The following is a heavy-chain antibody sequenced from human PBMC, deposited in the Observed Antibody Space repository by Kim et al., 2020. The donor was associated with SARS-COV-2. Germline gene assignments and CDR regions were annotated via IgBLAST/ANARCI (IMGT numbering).Heavy chain of an antibody. CDR3: TRSGWLYDYGMDV. CDR1: GFNFEDFS. J-gene: IGHJ6*02. D-gene: IGHD6-19*01. CDR2: ISWDGGST. V-gene: IGHV3-43*01. Sequence: GGSLGLSCAASGFNFEDFSMHWVRQAPGKGLDWVSLISWDGGSTYYANSVRGRFTISRDNSKNSLYLHMNSLRSEDTALYYCTRSGWLYDYGMDVWGQGTTVTVSS.